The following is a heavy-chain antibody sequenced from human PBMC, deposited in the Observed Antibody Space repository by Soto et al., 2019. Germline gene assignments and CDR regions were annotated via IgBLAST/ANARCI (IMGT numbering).Heavy chain of an antibody. J-gene: IGHJ4*02. CDR2: ISYDGSNK. V-gene: IGHV3-30*04. Sequence: GGSLRLSCAASGFTFSSHTMHWVRQAPGRGLEWVASISYDGSNKYYADSVKGRFTISRDNSKNTLSVQMDSLRAEDTAVYYCARDRLRLGELSLLGYFDYWGQGTLVTVSS. CDR3: ARDRLRLGELSLLGYFDY. CDR1: GFTFSSHT. D-gene: IGHD3-16*02.